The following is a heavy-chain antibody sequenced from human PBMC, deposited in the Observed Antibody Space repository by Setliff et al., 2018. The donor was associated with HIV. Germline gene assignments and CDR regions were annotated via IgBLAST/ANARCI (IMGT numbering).Heavy chain of an antibody. CDR3: AREGQWLDLGDAFDI. Sequence: ASVKVSCKGSGYTFTSYPIHWVRQAPGQRLEWMGWINAGNGNTKYSQRFQGRVTITRDTSASTAYMELSSLRSEDTAVYYCAREGQWLDLGDAFDIWGQGAVVTVSS. CDR1: GYTFTSYP. CDR2: INAGNGNT. V-gene: IGHV1-3*01. D-gene: IGHD6-19*01. J-gene: IGHJ3*02.